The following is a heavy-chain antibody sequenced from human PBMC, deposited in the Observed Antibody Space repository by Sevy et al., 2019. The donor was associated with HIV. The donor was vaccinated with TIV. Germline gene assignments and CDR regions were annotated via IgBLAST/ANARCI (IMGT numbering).Heavy chain of an antibody. J-gene: IGHJ6*02. Sequence: SETLSLTCTVSGGSISSYYWSWIRQPPGKGLEWIGYIYYSGSTNYNPSLKSRVTISVDTFKNQFSLKLSSVTAADTAVYYCARGGYYYGMDVWGQGTTVTVSS. CDR2: IYYSGST. V-gene: IGHV4-59*01. CDR3: ARGGYYYGMDV. CDR1: GGSISSYY.